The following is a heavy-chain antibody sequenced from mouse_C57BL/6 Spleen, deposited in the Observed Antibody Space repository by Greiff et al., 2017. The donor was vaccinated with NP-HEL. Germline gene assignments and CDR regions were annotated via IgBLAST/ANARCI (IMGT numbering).Heavy chain of an antibody. CDR1: GYTFTSYW. J-gene: IGHJ1*03. CDR2: IYPGNSDT. CDR3: TPIATVVDYWYFDV. D-gene: IGHD1-1*01. V-gene: IGHV1-5*01. Sequence: EVQLQQSGTVLARPGASVKMSCKTSGYTFTSYWMHWVKQRPGHGLEWIGAIYPGNSDTSYNQKFKGKAKLTAVTSASTAYMELSSLTNEDSAVYYCTPIATVVDYWYFDVWGTGTTVTVSS.